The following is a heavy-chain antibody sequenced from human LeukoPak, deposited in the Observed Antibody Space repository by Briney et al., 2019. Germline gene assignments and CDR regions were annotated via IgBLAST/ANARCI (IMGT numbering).Heavy chain of an antibody. CDR1: GYSISSGYY. V-gene: IGHV4-38-2*01. D-gene: IGHD2-2*01. CDR3: ARGRGPAACGY. J-gene: IGHJ4*02. CDR2: IYHSGSA. Sequence: SETLSLTCAVSGYSISSGYYWGWIRQPPGKGLEWIGSIYHSGSAYYNPSLKSRVTISVDTSKNQFSLKLSSVTAADTAVYYCARGRGPAACGYWGQGTLVTVSS.